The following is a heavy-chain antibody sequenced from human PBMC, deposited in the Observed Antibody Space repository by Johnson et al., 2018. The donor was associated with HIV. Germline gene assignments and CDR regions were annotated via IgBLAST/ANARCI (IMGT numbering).Heavy chain of an antibody. D-gene: IGHD2-2*01. CDR3: ARGDCSSTSFYHFDI. CDR1: GFTVSSNY. Sequence: EVQLVESGGGLIQPGGSLRLSCAASGFTVSSNYMSWVRQAPGKGLEWVSVIYSGGSTYYADSVKGRFTMSRDNSKNTLYLQMNSLRAEETAVYYCARGDCSSTSFYHFDIWGQGTMVTVSS. J-gene: IGHJ3*02. V-gene: IGHV3-53*01. CDR2: IYSGGST.